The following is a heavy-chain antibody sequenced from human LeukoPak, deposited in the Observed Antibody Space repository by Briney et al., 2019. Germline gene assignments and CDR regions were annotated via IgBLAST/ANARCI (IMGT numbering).Heavy chain of an antibody. CDR3: AKSLVVPAAIPLFDY. Sequence: GGSLRLSCAASGFTFSVYGMHWVRQGPGKGLEWVALISHDGGNKNYTDSVKGRFTISRDNSKNTLYLQMNSLRAEDTAVYYCAKSLVVPAAIPLFDYWGQGTLVTVSS. J-gene: IGHJ4*02. V-gene: IGHV3-30*18. CDR2: ISHDGGNK. D-gene: IGHD2-2*02. CDR1: GFTFSVYG.